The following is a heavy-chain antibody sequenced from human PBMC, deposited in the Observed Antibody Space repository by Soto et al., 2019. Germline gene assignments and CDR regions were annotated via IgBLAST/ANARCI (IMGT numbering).Heavy chain of an antibody. J-gene: IGHJ4*02. D-gene: IGHD3-22*01. CDR3: ARSNPDYYDSSGYRGLDY. V-gene: IGHV5-10-1*01. Sequence: GESLKISCKGSGYSFTSFWISWVRQMPGKGLERMGRIDPSDSYTNYSPSFQGHVTISADKSISTAHLQWSSLKASDTAMYYCARSNPDYYDSSGYRGLDYWGQGTLVTVSS. CDR2: IDPSDSYT. CDR1: GYSFTSFW.